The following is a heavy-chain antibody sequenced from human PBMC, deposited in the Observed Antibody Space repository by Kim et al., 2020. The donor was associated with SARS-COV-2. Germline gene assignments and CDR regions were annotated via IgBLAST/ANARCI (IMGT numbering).Heavy chain of an antibody. D-gene: IGHD3-22*01. Sequence: GESLKISCQGSGYSFTSYWIGWVRQMPGKGLEWMGVIYPGDSNIKYSPSFQGQVTISADKSSDTAYLQWSSLQASDTAMYYCVRHRPYFYDSGGPLGDFWGQGTLLTVSP. CDR2: IYPGDSNI. V-gene: IGHV5-51*01. CDR3: VRHRPYFYDSGGPLGDF. CDR1: GYSFTSYW. J-gene: IGHJ4*02.